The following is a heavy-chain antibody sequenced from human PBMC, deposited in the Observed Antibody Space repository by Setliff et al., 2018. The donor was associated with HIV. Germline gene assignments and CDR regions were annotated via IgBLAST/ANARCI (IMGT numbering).Heavy chain of an antibody. CDR3: ARGGFGVVIIERLGVDY. CDR1: GFTFNSYA. J-gene: IGHJ4*02. D-gene: IGHD3-3*01. V-gene: IGHV3-30*04. Sequence: LRLSCAASGFTFNSYAMHWVRQAPGKGLQWVSVISYDGNNKKDADSVKGRFTISRDNSRNTLYLQMNSLRAEDTAVYYWARGGFGVVIIERLGVDYWGQGTKVTVSS. CDR2: ISYDGNNK.